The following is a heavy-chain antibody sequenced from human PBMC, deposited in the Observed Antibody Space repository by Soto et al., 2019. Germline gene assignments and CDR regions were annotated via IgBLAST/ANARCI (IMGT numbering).Heavy chain of an antibody. CDR2: INHSGST. CDR3: ARGPYGDSRDY. J-gene: IGHJ4*02. V-gene: IGHV4-34*01. CDR1: GGSFSGYY. Sequence: SETLSLTCAVYGGSFSGYYWSWIRQPPGKGLEWIGEINHSGSTNYNPSLKSRVTISVDTSKNQFSLKLSSVTAADTAVYYCARGPYGDSRDYWGQGTLVTVSS. D-gene: IGHD4-17*01.